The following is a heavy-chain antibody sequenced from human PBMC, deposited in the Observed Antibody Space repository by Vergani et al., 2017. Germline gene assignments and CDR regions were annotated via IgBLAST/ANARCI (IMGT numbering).Heavy chain of an antibody. Sequence: QVRLQESGPGLVKPSETLSLTCSVSGGSMSGYYWSWIRQPPGKELEWIGYMYHSGSTNYNPSLETRVTISGDTSKNQFSLKLHSVTAADTAVYYCGRVADFYGLGSRLLDLWGQGIVVTVSS. J-gene: IGHJ5*02. CDR2: MYHSGST. V-gene: IGHV4-59*01. CDR1: GGSMSGYY. D-gene: IGHD3-10*01. CDR3: GRVADFYGLGSRLLDL.